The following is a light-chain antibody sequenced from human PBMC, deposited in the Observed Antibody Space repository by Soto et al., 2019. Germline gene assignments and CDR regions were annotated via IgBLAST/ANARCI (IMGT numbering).Light chain of an antibody. J-gene: IGKJ2*01. CDR1: QSVSSN. CDR3: QQYNNWPYT. V-gene: IGKV3-15*01. Sequence: EIVMTQSPATLSVSPGERATLSCRASQSVSSNLAWYQQKPGQAPRLLIYGASTRATGIPARFSGSGSGTEFTLTISSLPSEDFAVYYCQQYNNWPYTFGKGTKLEI. CDR2: GAS.